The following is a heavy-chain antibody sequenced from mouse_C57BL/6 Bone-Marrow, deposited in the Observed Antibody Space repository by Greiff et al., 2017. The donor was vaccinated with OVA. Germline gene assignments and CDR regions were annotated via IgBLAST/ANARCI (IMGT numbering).Heavy chain of an antibody. Sequence: QVQLQQSGAELARPGASVKLSCKASGYTFTSYGISWVKQRTGQGLEWIGEIYPRSGNPYYNEKFKGKATLTADKSSSTAYMELRSLTSEDSAVYLCAREFYWYFDVWGTGTTVTVSS. J-gene: IGHJ1*03. CDR1: GYTFTSYG. CDR2: IYPRSGNP. V-gene: IGHV1-81*01. CDR3: AREFYWYFDV.